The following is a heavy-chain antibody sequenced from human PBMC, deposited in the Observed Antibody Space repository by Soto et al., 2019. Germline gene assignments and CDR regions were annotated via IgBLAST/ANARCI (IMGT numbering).Heavy chain of an antibody. CDR2: ISYDGSNK. D-gene: IGHD3-22*01. V-gene: IGHV3-30*18. CDR3: AKGYDSSGYYHFDY. CDR1: GFTFSSYG. Sequence: QVQLVESGGGVVQPGRSLRLSCAASGFTFSSYGMHWVRQAPGKGLEWVAVISYDGSNKYYADSVKGRFTISRDNSKNTLYLQMNRLRAEDTAVYYCAKGYDSSGYYHFDYWGQGTLVTVSS. J-gene: IGHJ4*02.